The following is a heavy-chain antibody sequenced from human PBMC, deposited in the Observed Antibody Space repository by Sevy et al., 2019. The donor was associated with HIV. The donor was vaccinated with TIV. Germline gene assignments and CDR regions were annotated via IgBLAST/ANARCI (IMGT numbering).Heavy chain of an antibody. CDR1: GFTFSGSA. CDR3: TRHVERVVADMENYYYYGMDV. Sequence: GGSLRLSCAASGFTFSGSAMHWVRQASGKGLDWVGRIRSKANSYATAYAASVKGRFTISRDDSKNTAYLQMNSLKTEDTAVYYCTRHVERVVADMENYYYYGMDVWGQGTTVTVSS. J-gene: IGHJ6*02. CDR2: IRSKANSYAT. V-gene: IGHV3-73*01. D-gene: IGHD5-12*01.